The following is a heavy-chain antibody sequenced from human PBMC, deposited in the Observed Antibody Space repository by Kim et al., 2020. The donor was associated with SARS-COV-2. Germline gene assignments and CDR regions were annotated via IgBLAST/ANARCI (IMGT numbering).Heavy chain of an antibody. Sequence: DYALYVKSRITINPATSKNQFSLQLNSVTPEDTAVYYCARDSSSFLGFDYWGQGTLVTVSS. V-gene: IGHV6-1*01. D-gene: IGHD6-13*01. J-gene: IGHJ4*02. CDR3: ARDSSSFLGFDY.